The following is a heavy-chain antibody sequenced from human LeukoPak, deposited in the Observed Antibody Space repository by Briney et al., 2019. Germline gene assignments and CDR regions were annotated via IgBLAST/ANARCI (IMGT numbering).Heavy chain of an antibody. CDR3: ARGARSRVTTEFYFDY. CDR2: IIPIFGTA. CDR1: GGTFSSYA. J-gene: IGHJ4*02. V-gene: IGHV1-69*01. D-gene: IGHD4-17*01. Sequence: ASVKVSCKASGGTFSSYAISWVRQAPGQGLEWMGGIIPIFGTANYAQKFQGRVMITADESTSTAYMELSSLRSEDTAVYYCARGARSRVTTEFYFDYRGQGTLVTVSS.